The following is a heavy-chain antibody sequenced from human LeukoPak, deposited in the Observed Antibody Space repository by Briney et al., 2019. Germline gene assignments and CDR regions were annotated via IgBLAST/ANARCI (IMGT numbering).Heavy chain of an antibody. CDR2: IYTSGST. CDR3: ARVAAYSGSYVDGVFDY. D-gene: IGHD1-26*01. V-gene: IGHV4-4*07. J-gene: IGHJ4*02. Sequence: SETLSLTCTVSGGSISSYYWSRIRQPAGKGLEWIGCIYTSGSTNYNPSLKSRVTMSVDTSKNQFSLKLSSVTAADTAVYYCARVAAYSGSYVDGVFDYWGQGTLVTVSS. CDR1: GGSISSYY.